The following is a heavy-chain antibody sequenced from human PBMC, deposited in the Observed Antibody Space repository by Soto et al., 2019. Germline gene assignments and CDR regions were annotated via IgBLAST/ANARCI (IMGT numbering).Heavy chain of an antibody. D-gene: IGHD3-22*01. J-gene: IGHJ4*02. CDR1: GFTFSSYA. CDR3: TTGLSNGYYNFDY. Sequence: GGSLRLSCAASGFTFSSYAMSWVRQAPGKGLEWVSIMTGSGGSTYHADSVKGRFTISRDHSKDTLYLHMNSLKTEDTAVYYCTTGLSNGYYNFDYWGQGTPVTVSS. CDR2: MTGSGGST. V-gene: IGHV3-23*01.